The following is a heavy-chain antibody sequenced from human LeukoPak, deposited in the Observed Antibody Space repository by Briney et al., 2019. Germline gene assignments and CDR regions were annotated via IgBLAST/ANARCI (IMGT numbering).Heavy chain of an antibody. Sequence: ASVKVSCKASGYTFTSYDINWVRQATGQGLEWMGWMNPNSGNTGYAQKFQGRVTMTRNTSISTAYMELSSLRSEDTAVYYCARESYYDSSGYYYVHYYYGMDVWGQGTTVTVSS. CDR3: ARESYYDSSGYYYVHYYYGMDV. J-gene: IGHJ6*02. CDR2: MNPNSGNT. D-gene: IGHD3-22*01. CDR1: GYTFTSYD. V-gene: IGHV1-8*01.